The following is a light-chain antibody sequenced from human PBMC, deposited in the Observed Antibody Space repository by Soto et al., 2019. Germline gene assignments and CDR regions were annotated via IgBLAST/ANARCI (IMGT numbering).Light chain of an antibody. CDR3: HQYKSYTPYT. J-gene: IGKJ2*01. V-gene: IGKV1-5*01. CDR1: HSIDTW. Sequence: DIQMTQSPSALSASLGDRVTITCRASHSIDTWLAWYQRRPGKAPNLLIYDASSLASGVPSRFSGGGSGTEFTLTISNLQPDDFGTYYCHQYKSYTPYTIGQGTKVEIK. CDR2: DAS.